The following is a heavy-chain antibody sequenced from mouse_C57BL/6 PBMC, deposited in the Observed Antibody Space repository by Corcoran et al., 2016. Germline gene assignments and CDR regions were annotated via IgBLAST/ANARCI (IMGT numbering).Heavy chain of an antibody. CDR1: GYTFTTYG. D-gene: IGHD2-1*01. CDR3: ARDGNYGRFAY. V-gene: IGHV9-3*01. J-gene: IGHJ3*01. Sequence: QIQLVQSGPELKKPGETVKISCKASGYTFTTYGMSWVKQAPGKGLKWMGWINTYSGVPKYADDFKGRFAFSLETSASTAYLQINNLKNEDTATYFCARDGNYGRFAYWGQGTLVTVSA. CDR2: INTYSGVP.